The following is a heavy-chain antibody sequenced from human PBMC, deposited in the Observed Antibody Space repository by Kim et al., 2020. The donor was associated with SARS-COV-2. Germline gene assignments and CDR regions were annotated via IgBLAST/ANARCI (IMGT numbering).Heavy chain of an antibody. Sequence: SETLSLTCTVSGDSISSSSNYWGWIRQPPGKGLEWIGSISYSGGTYSSPSLKSRVTMSVDTSKNQFSLTVSSVTAADSAVYYCARRGRAAGATRYFDYWGQGILVTVSS. J-gene: IGHJ4*02. D-gene: IGHD1-26*01. V-gene: IGHV4-39*01. CDR3: ARRGRAAGATRYFDY. CDR1: GDSISSSSNY. CDR2: ISYSGGT.